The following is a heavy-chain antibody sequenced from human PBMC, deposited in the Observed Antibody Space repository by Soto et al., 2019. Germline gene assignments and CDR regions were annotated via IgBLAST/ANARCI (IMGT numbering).Heavy chain of an antibody. D-gene: IGHD2-2*01. Sequence: GASVKVSCKASGGTFSSYAISWVRQAPGQGLEWMGGIIPIFGTANYAQKFQGRVTITADESTSTAYMELSSLRSEDTAVYYCARAAVVPAAMRGSVFYWFDPWGQGTLVTVSS. V-gene: IGHV1-69*13. J-gene: IGHJ5*02. CDR2: IIPIFGTA. CDR1: GGTFSSYA. CDR3: ARAAVVPAAMRGSVFYWFDP.